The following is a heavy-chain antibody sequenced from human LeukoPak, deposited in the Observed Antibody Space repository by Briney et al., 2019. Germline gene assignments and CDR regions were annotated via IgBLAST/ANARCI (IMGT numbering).Heavy chain of an antibody. Sequence: SETLSLTCAVCGYSISSGYYWGWIRQPPGKGLEWIGSIYHSGSTYYNPSLKSRVTISVDTSKNQFSLKLSSVTAADTAVYYCASPTIYGDYLAFDIWGQGTMVTVSS. J-gene: IGHJ3*02. CDR2: IYHSGST. V-gene: IGHV4-38-2*01. CDR3: ASPTIYGDYLAFDI. CDR1: GYSISSGYY. D-gene: IGHD4-17*01.